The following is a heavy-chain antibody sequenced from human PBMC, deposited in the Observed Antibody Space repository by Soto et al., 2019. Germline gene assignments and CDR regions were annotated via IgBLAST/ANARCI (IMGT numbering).Heavy chain of an antibody. CDR2: IYYSGST. J-gene: IGHJ4*02. CDR1: GGSISSYY. CDR3: AREIEMATNFDY. D-gene: IGHD5-12*01. V-gene: IGHV4-59*01. Sequence: QVQLQESGPGLVKPSETLSLTCTVSGGSISSYYWSWIRQPPGKGLEWIGYIYYSGSTNYNPSLKSRVTISVDTSKNQFSLKLSSVTAADTAVYYCAREIEMATNFDYWGQGTLVTVSS.